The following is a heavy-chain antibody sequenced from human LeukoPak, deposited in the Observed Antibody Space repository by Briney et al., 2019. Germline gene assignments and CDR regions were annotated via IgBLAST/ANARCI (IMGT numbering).Heavy chain of an antibody. V-gene: IGHV1-2*06. Sequence: ASVKVSCKASGYTFTGYYMHWVRQAPGQGLEWMGRINHNSGGTNYAQKFQGRVTMTRDTSISTAYMELSRLRSDDTAVYYCASGDSGSYVYFDYWGQGTLVTVSS. J-gene: IGHJ4*02. CDR1: GYTFTGYY. D-gene: IGHD1-26*01. CDR2: INHNSGGT. CDR3: ASGDSGSYVYFDY.